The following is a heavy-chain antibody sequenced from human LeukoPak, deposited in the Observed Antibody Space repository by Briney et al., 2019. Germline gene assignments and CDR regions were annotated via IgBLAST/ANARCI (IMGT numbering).Heavy chain of an antibody. CDR1: GFTFSSYA. Sequence: QSGGSLRLSCAASGFTFSSYAMSWVRQAPGKGLEWVSAISGSGGSTYYADSVKGRFTISRDNSKNTLYLQMNSLRAEDTAVYYCAKDGLRLPALGDYFDYWGQGTLVTVSS. CDR3: AKDGLRLPALGDYFDY. D-gene: IGHD5-12*01. J-gene: IGHJ4*02. V-gene: IGHV3-23*01. CDR2: ISGSGGST.